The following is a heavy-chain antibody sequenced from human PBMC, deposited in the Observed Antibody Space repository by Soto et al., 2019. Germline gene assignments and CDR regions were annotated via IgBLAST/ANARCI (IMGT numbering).Heavy chain of an antibody. V-gene: IGHV3-30*18. Sequence: PGGSMRLSCAASGFTFSSYGMHWVRQAPGKGLEWVAVISYDGSNKYYADSVKGRFTISRDNSKNTLYLQMNSLRAEDTAVYYCAKDPGYCSSTSCSLNYYGMDVWGQGTTVTVSS. J-gene: IGHJ6*02. CDR2: ISYDGSNK. D-gene: IGHD2-2*01. CDR1: GFTFSSYG. CDR3: AKDPGYCSSTSCSLNYYGMDV.